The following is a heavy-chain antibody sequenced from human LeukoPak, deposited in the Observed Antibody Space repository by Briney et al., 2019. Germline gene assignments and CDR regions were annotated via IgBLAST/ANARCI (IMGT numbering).Heavy chain of an antibody. CDR1: GYTLTELS. Sequence: ASVKVSCKVSGYTLTELSMHWVRQAPGKGLEWMGGFDPEDGETIYAQKFQGRVTMTEDTSTDTAYMELSSLRSEDTAVYYCATGYDYVWGSYRYRFDYWGQGTLVTVSS. V-gene: IGHV1-24*01. D-gene: IGHD3-16*02. J-gene: IGHJ4*02. CDR2: FDPEDGET. CDR3: ATGYDYVWGSYRYRFDY.